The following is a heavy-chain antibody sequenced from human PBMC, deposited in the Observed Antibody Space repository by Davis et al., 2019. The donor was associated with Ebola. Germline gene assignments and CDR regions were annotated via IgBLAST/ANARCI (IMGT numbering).Heavy chain of an antibody. CDR3: TTPGGQDSGYDVFDI. D-gene: IGHD5-12*01. Sequence: GESLKISCAASGFILSSYVMSWVRQAPGKGLEWVSTLGTSADTYYADSVKGRFTISRDNAKNSLYLQMNSLRAEDTALYYCTTPGGQDSGYDVFDIWGQGTMVTVSS. CDR2: LGTSADT. CDR1: GFILSSYV. J-gene: IGHJ3*02. V-gene: IGHV3-23*01.